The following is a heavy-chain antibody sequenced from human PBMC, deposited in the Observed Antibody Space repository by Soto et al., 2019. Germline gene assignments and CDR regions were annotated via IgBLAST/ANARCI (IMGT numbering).Heavy chain of an antibody. D-gene: IGHD6-25*01. CDR1: GFTFSNDW. J-gene: IGHJ4*02. CDR2: INQDGSEK. Sequence: GGSLRLSCGGSGFTFSNDWMSWVRQGPGKGLEWVANINQDGSEKDYVDSVKGRFTISRDNSKNSLFLQMNNLRVEDTAVYYCARAANWGQGTLVTVSS. V-gene: IGHV3-7*05. CDR3: ARAAN.